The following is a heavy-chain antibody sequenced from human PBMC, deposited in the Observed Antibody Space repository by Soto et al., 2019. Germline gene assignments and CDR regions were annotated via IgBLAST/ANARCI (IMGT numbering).Heavy chain of an antibody. CDR2: ISATGGTP. V-gene: IGHV3-23*01. CDR1: GFTFTSA. D-gene: IGHD3-22*01. Sequence: EVQLLESGGALVQPGGSLRLSCAASGFTFTSAMTWVRQAPGKGLEWVSSISATGGTPYYADSVKGRFTISRDNSKNTVYLQMNNLRAEDTAMYYCAKGGSGNYLTYYYYYGMDVWGQGTTVTVSS. CDR3: AKGGSGNYLTYYYYYGMDV. J-gene: IGHJ6*02.